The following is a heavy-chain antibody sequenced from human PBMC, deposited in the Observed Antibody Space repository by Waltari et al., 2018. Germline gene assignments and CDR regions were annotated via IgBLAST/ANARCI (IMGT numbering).Heavy chain of an antibody. J-gene: IGHJ5*02. Sequence: QVQLQESGPGLVKPSETLSLTCTVSGDSMNNYYWTWFRPSPGKGLEWIGYIYYSGCTNYNPSLESRVTISIKPSKNQFALKLSSVTAADTAVYYCAGSGGNGDYDRWGQGTQVTVSS. CDR3: AGSGGNGDYDR. CDR1: GDSMNNYY. V-gene: IGHV4-59*01. D-gene: IGHD4-17*01. CDR2: IYYSGCT.